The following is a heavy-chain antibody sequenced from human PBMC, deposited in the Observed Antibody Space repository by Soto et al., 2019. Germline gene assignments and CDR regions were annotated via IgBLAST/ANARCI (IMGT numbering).Heavy chain of an antibody. CDR1: GFRFRTRA. Sequence: GGSLRLSCAASGFRFRTRAMSWVRQAPGRGLEWVASIRPGGDSTYYADSVKGRSAVSRDNSNVTLYLQMDSLRVEDTAIYYCTTHEEGAPWAGGFDSWGQGTLVTVSS. V-gene: IGHV3-23*01. CDR2: IRPGGDST. J-gene: IGHJ5*01. CDR3: TTHEEGAPWAGGFDS. D-gene: IGHD1-26*01.